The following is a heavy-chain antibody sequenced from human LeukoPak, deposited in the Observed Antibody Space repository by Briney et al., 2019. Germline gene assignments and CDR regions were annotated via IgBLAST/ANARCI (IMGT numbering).Heavy chain of an antibody. CDR2: INPNSGGT. D-gene: IGHD2-21*01. CDR1: GYSVTDYY. J-gene: IGHJ5*02. CDR3: ARADRLHGGPYLIGP. V-gene: IGHV1-2*02. Sequence: ASVKVSCKTSGYSVTDYYMHWVRQAPGQGLEWRGWINPNSGGTSSAQKFQGRVTMTRDTSITTVYMEVSWLTSDDTAIYYCARADRLHGGPYLIGPWGQGTLVTVSS.